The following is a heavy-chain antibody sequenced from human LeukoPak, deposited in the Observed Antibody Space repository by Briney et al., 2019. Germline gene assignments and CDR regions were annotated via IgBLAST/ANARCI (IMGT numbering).Heavy chain of an antibody. CDR2: INVVNGNT. Sequence: GASVKVSCKASGYSFTSYALHWVRQAPGRRLEWMGWINVVNGNTKYSQKVQGRATITTDTSARTAYMELSSLRSEDTAVYYCARGWVYYFDYWGQGTLVTVSS. V-gene: IGHV1-3*01. CDR1: GYSFTSYA. CDR3: ARGWVYYFDY. J-gene: IGHJ4*02. D-gene: IGHD6-13*01.